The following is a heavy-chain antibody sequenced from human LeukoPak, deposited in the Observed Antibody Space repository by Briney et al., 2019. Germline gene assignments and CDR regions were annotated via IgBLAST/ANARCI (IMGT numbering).Heavy chain of an antibody. V-gene: IGHV1-2*02. D-gene: IGHD6-13*01. CDR3: ARDQGGYYSSSWVFDY. CDR1: GYTFSGYY. J-gene: IGHJ4*02. Sequence: ASVKVSCKASGYTFSGYYMHWVRQAPGQGLEWMGWINPNSGGTNFAQNFQGRVTMTRDTSISTAYMELSRLRSDDTAVYYCARDQGGYYSSSWVFDYWGQGTLVTVSS. CDR2: INPNSGGT.